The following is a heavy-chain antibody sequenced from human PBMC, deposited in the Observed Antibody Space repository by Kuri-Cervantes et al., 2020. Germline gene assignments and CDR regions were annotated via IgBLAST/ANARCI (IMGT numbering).Heavy chain of an antibody. V-gene: IGHV4-59*01. CDR2: IYYSGGT. CDR3: ARHANSSSWYGYYYYGMDV. J-gene: IGHJ6*02. Sequence: GSLRLSCTVSGGSISSYYWSWIRQPPGKGLEWIGYIYYSGGTNYNPSLKSRVTISVDTSKNQFSLKLSSVTAADTAVYYCARHANSSSWYGYYYYGMDVWGQGTTVTVSS. D-gene: IGHD6-13*01. CDR1: GGSISSYY.